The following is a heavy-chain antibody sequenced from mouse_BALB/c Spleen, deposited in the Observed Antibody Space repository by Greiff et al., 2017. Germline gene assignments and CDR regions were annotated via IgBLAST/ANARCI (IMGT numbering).Heavy chain of an antibody. CDR3: ARVENYYGSRYFDY. D-gene: IGHD1-1*01. J-gene: IGHJ2*01. Sequence: DVQLQESGPGLVKPSQSLSLTCSVTGYSITSGYYWNWIRQFPGNKLEWMGYISYDGSNNYNPSLKNRISITRDTSKNQFFLKLNSVTTEDTATYYCARVENYYGSRYFDYWGQGTTLTVSS. CDR2: ISYDGSN. V-gene: IGHV3-6*02. CDR1: GYSITSGYY.